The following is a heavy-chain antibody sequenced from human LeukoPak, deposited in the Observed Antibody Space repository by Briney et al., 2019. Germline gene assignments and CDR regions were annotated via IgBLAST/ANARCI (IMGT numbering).Heavy chain of an antibody. V-gene: IGHV3-30-3*01. CDR3: AKERRYYGSGSYYSSDY. Sequence: GGSLRLSCAASGFTFSSYAMHWVRQAPGKGLEWVAVISYDGSNKYYADSVKGRFTISRDNSKNTLYLQMNSLRAEDTAVYYCAKERRYYGSGSYYSSDYWGQGTLVTVSS. D-gene: IGHD3-10*01. J-gene: IGHJ4*02. CDR2: ISYDGSNK. CDR1: GFTFSSYA.